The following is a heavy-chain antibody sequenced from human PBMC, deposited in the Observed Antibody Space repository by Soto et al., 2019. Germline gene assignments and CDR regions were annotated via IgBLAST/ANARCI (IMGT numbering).Heavy chain of an antibody. V-gene: IGHV4-34*01. CDR1: GGSFSGYY. Sequence: SETLSLTCAVYGGSFSGYYWSWIRQPPGKGLEWIGEINHSGSTNYNPSLKSRVTISVDTSKNQFSLKLSSVTAADTAVYYCARAPIRSSWPRLWAFDIWGQGTMVTVSS. D-gene: IGHD6-13*01. CDR3: ARAPIRSSWPRLWAFDI. CDR2: INHSGST. J-gene: IGHJ3*02.